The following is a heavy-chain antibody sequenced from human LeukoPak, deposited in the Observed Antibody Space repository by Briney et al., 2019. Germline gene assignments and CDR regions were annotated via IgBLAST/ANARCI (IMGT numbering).Heavy chain of an antibody. CDR3: ARGPPYDFWSGYYSRPRPNWFDP. J-gene: IGHJ5*02. Sequence: SETLSLTCTVSGGSISSHYWSWIRQPPGKGLEWIGCIYYSGDTNYNPSLKSRVTISVDTSKNQFSLNLSSVTAADTAVYYCARGPPYDFWSGYYSRPRPNWFDPWGQGTLVTVSS. V-gene: IGHV4-59*11. CDR2: IYYSGDT. CDR1: GGSISSHY. D-gene: IGHD3-3*01.